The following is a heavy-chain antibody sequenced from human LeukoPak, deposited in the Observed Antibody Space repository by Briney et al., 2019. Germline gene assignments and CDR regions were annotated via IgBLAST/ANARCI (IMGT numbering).Heavy chain of an antibody. V-gene: IGHV3-30*04. CDR3: AKDNGGGYDL. CDR2: TSYDESNK. Sequence: PGGSLRLSCTASGFTFSAYAMHWVRQAPGKGLDWVAHTSYDESNKFYSDSVKGRVSVSGDNSKNTLYLHVDSLRLEDTAVYYCAKDNGGGYDLWGQGTMVTVSS. J-gene: IGHJ3*01. D-gene: IGHD3-22*01. CDR1: GFTFSAYA.